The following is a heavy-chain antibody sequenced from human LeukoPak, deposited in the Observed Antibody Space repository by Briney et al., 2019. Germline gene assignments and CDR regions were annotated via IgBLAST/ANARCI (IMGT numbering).Heavy chain of an antibody. V-gene: IGHV3-43*02. J-gene: IGHJ6*03. CDR2: SSGDGGST. CDR3: AKDFGDGNQPYYYYYMDV. CDR1: GFTFDDYA. D-gene: IGHD3-10*01. Sequence: GGSLRLSCAASGFTFDDYAMHWVRQAPGKGLEWVSLSSGDGGSTYYADSVKGRFTISRDNSKNSLYLQMNSLRTEDTALYYCAKDFGDGNQPYYYYYMDVWGKGTTVTVSS.